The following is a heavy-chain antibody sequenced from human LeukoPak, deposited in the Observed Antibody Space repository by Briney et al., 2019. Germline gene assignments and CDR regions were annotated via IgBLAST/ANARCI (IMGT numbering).Heavy chain of an antibody. CDR2: IYYSGST. V-gene: IGHV4-31*03. CDR3: ARGRSYAFDI. J-gene: IGHJ3*02. Sequence: SETLSLTCTVSGGSISSGGYYWSWIRQHPGKGREWIGYIYYSGSTYYNPSLKSRITISVDTSKNQFSLKLSSVTAADTAVYYCARGRSYAFDIWGQGTMVTVSS. CDR1: GGSISSGGYY.